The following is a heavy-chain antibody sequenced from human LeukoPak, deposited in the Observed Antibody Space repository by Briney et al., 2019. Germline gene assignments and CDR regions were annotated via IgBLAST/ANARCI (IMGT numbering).Heavy chain of an antibody. Sequence: GGSQRLSCAASGFTFSSYWMSWVRQAPGKGLEWVANIKQDGSEKYYVDSVKGRFTISRDNAKNSLYLQMNSLRAEDTAVYHCARGWEVSAGSPFDYWGQGTLVSVSS. D-gene: IGHD1-26*01. J-gene: IGHJ4*02. CDR2: IKQDGSEK. V-gene: IGHV3-7*01. CDR3: ARGWEVSAGSPFDY. CDR1: GFTFSSYW.